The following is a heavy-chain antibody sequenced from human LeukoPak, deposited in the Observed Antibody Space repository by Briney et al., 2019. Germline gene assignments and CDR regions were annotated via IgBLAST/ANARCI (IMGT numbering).Heavy chain of an antibody. Sequence: PGGSLRLSCAASGFTFSSYEMNWVRQAPGKGLEWVSYISSSGSTIYYADSVKGRFTISRDNAKNSLYLQMNSLRAEDTAVYYCARDLEWFGEGPGLHDAFDIWGQGTMVTVSS. J-gene: IGHJ3*02. CDR2: ISSSGSTI. D-gene: IGHD3-10*01. V-gene: IGHV3-48*03. CDR3: ARDLEWFGEGPGLHDAFDI. CDR1: GFTFSSYE.